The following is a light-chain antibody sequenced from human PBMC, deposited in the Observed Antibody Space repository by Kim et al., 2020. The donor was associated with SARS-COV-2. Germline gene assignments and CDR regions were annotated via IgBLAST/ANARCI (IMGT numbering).Light chain of an antibody. CDR2: DAS. V-gene: IGKV1-33*01. CDR3: QQHDTLPIT. J-gene: IGKJ5*01. Sequence: ASVGDRVSISFLASQDLIKYLNWCQQKVERAPMLLFYDASSLETGVPSRFSGSASGTDFTFTISSLQPEDIATYYCQQHDTLPITFGQGTRLEIK. CDR1: QDLIKY.